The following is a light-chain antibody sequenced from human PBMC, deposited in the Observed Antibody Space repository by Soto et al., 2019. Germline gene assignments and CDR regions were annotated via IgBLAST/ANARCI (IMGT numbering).Light chain of an antibody. J-gene: IGKJ4*01. V-gene: IGKV4-1*01. CDR2: WAS. CDR3: HQYYSIPPLT. Sequence: DIVMTQSPDSLAVSLGERATINCKSSQSVLYSSNNKNYLAWYQQKPGQPPKLLIYWASTRESGAPDRFSGSGSGTDFTLTISSLQAEDVAVYYCHQYYSIPPLTFGGGTKVEIK. CDR1: QSVLYSSNNKNY.